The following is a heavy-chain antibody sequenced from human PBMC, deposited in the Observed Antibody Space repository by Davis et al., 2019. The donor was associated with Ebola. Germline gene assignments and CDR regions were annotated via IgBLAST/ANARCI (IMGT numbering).Heavy chain of an antibody. J-gene: IGHJ4*02. CDR1: GYIFTGYY. CDR2: INAGNANT. Sequence: ASVKVSCKASGYIFTGYYIHWVRQAPGQGLEWMGWINAGNANTKYSQKFQGRVTITRDTSASTAYMELSSLRSEDTAVYYCARVVSSSWSFHFDYWGQGTLVTVSS. CDR3: ARVVSSSWSFHFDY. V-gene: IGHV1-3*01. D-gene: IGHD6-13*01.